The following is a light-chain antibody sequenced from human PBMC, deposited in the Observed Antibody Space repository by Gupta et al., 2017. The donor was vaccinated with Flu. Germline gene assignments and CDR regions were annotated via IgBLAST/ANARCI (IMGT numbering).Light chain of an antibody. Sequence: EIVFTQSPGTLSLSPGERATLSCRASQSVISYYLAWYQQKPGQAPRLLIYATSTRATGITDRFSGSGDGKDFTLTSTRREHEDSAVYYWHQYGSSMAFGQGTKVEIK. V-gene: IGKV3-20*01. J-gene: IGKJ1*01. CDR3: HQYGSSMA. CDR2: ATS. CDR1: QSVISYY.